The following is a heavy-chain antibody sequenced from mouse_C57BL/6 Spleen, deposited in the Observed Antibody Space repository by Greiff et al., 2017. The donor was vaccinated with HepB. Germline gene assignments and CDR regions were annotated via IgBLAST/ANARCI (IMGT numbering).Heavy chain of an antibody. Sequence: EVQLQQSGAELVRPGASVKLSCTASGFNIKDDYMHWVKQRPEQGLEWIGWIDPENGDTEYASKFQGKATITADTSSNTAYLQLSSLTSEDTAVYYCTFYYYGSRVYFDYWGQGTTLTVSS. CDR1: GFNIKDDY. CDR2: IDPENGDT. V-gene: IGHV14-4*01. D-gene: IGHD1-1*01. CDR3: TFYYYGSRVYFDY. J-gene: IGHJ2*01.